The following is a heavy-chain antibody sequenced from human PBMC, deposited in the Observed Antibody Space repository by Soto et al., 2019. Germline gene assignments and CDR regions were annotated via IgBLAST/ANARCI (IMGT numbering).Heavy chain of an antibody. V-gene: IGHV5-10-1*01. D-gene: IGHD3-22*01. CDR2: IDPSDAYT. CDR1: GYSFTSYW. J-gene: IGHJ3*02. CDR3: ATSYYDSSGYFTEDAFDI. Sequence: GESLKISCKGSGYSFTSYWISWVRQMPGKGLEWMGRIDPSDAYTNYSPSFQGHVTISADKSISTAYLQWRSLKASDTAMYYCATSYYDSSGYFTEDAFDIWGQGTMVTAS.